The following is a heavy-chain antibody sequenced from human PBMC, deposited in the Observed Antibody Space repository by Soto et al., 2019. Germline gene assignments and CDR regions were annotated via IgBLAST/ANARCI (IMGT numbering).Heavy chain of an antibody. V-gene: IGHV3-33*01. J-gene: IGHJ4*02. CDR3: ARDVPHSYRGEYYYDSSGIFDY. CDR1: GFTFSSYG. CDR2: IWYDGSNK. Sequence: GGSLRLSCASSGFTFSSYGMHWVRQAPGKGLEWVAVIWYDGSNKYYADSVKGRFTISRDNSKNTLYLQMNSLRAEDTAVYYCARDVPHSYRGEYYYDSSGIFDYWGQGTPVTVYS. D-gene: IGHD3-22*01.